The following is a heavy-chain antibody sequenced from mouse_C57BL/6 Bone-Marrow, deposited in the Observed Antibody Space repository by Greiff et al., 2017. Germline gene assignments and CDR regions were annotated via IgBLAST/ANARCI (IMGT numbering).Heavy chain of an antibody. CDR1: GYAFTNYL. D-gene: IGHD1-1*01. CDR2: INPGSGGT. V-gene: IGHV1-54*01. Sequence: VQLQQSGAELVRPGTSVKVSCKASGYAFTNYLIEWVKQRPGQGLEWIGVINPGSGGTNYNEKFKGKATLTADKSSSTAYMQLSSLTSEDSAVYICARDYYSSHFDYCGQGTTLTESS. CDR3: ARDYYSSHFDY. J-gene: IGHJ2*01.